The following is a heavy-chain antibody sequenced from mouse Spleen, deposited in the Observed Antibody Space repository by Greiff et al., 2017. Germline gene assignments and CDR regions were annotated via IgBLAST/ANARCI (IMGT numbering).Heavy chain of an antibody. Sequence: EVKLVESGGGLVQPGGSLSLSCAASGFTFTDYYMSWVRQPPGKALEWLGFIRNKANGYTTEYSASVKGRFTISRDNSQSILYLQMNALRAEDSATYYCARLITPYWYFDVWGAGTTVTVSS. J-gene: IGHJ1*01. D-gene: IGHD1-1*01. CDR2: IRNKANGYTT. CDR1: GFTFTDYY. CDR3: ARLITPYWYFDV. V-gene: IGHV7-3*01.